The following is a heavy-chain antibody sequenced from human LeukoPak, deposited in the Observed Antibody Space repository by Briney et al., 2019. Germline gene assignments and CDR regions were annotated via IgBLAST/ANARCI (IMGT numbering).Heavy chain of an antibody. J-gene: IGHJ4*02. CDR2: INSDGSST. CDR1: GFTFSSHW. Sequence: GGSLRLSCAASGFTFSSHWMHWVRQAPGKGLVWVSRINSDGSSTTYADSVKGRFTISRDNAKNTLYLQMDSLRAEDTAVYYCARGDRNSGWSVWGQGTLVTVSS. D-gene: IGHD5-12*01. V-gene: IGHV3-74*01. CDR3: ARGDRNSGWSV.